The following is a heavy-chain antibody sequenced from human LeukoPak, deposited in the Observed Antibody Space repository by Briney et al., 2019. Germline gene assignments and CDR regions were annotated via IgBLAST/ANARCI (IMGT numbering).Heavy chain of an antibody. CDR2: IYYSGST. Sequence: SETLSLTCTVSGGSISSYYWSWIRQHPGKGLEWIGYIYYSGSTYYNPSLKSRVTISVDTSKNQFSLKLSSVTAADTAVYYCARGTMIVVVNYGMDVWGQGTTVTVSS. J-gene: IGHJ6*02. V-gene: IGHV4-59*06. CDR1: GGSISSYY. D-gene: IGHD3-22*01. CDR3: ARGTMIVVVNYGMDV.